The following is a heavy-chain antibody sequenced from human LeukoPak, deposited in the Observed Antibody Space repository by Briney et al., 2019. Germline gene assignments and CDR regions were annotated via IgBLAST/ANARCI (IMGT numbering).Heavy chain of an antibody. Sequence: GGSLRLSCAASGFTFSNYGMNWVRQAPGKRLEWISKISSISSTIYYAGSVKGRFTISRGEAENSLYLQMNSLTDEDTALYYCARDDGDYALDYWGQGTLVTVSS. CDR3: ARDDGDYALDY. CDR1: GFTFSNYG. D-gene: IGHD4-17*01. J-gene: IGHJ4*02. CDR2: ISSISSTI. V-gene: IGHV3-48*02.